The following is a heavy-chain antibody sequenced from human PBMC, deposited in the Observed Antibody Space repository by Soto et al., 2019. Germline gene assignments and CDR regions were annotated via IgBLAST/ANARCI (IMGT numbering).Heavy chain of an antibody. CDR1: GGSISSSSYY. D-gene: IGHD4-17*01. CDR3: ARNVSEPILTVTTAYWYFDL. J-gene: IGHJ2*01. V-gene: IGHV4-39*01. Sequence: QLQLQESGPGLVKPSETLSLTCTVSGGSISSSSYYWGWIRQPPGKGLEWIGSIYYSGSTYYNPSLKSRVTTSVDASKNQLSTMLSSVTAADTAVYYCARNVSEPILTVTTAYWYFDLWGRGTLVTVSS. CDR2: IYYSGST.